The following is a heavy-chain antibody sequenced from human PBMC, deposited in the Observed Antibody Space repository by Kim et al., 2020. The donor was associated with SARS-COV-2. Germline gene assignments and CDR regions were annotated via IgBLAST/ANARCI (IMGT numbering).Heavy chain of an antibody. CDR1: GFTVSTNY. CDR3: ARDGVAPAGTYYSYFMDV. Sequence: GGSLRLSCAASGFTVSTNYVSWVRQAPGKGLEWVSVIWISGDTHYADSVKGRFTISRDNSRNRVFLQMNSLRVEDSALYYCARDGVAPAGTYYSYFMDVWGTGTTVTVSS. D-gene: IGHD2-2*01. V-gene: IGHV3-66*01. CDR2: IWISGDT. J-gene: IGHJ6*03.